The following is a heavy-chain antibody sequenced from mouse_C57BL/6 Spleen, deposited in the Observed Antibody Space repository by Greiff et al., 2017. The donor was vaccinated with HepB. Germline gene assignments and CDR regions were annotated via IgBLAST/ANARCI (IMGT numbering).Heavy chain of an antibody. V-gene: IGHV1-52*01. CDR3: ARRRGYYGNNYYAMDY. D-gene: IGHD2-1*01. CDR1: GYTFTSYW. J-gene: IGHJ4*01. CDR2: IDPSDSET. Sequence: QVQLQQPGAELVRPGSSVKLSCKASGYTFTSYWMHWVKQRPIQGLEWIGNIDPSDSETHYNQKFKDKATVTVDKSSSTAYMQLSSRISEDSAVYYCARRRGYYGNNYYAMDYWGQGTSVTVSS.